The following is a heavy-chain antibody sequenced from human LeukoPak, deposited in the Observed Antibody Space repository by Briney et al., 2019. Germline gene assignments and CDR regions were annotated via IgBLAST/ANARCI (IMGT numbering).Heavy chain of an antibody. D-gene: IGHD2-2*01. V-gene: IGHV1-69*04. CDR3: ARVGVVPAATYGGTYYYYYGMDV. Sequence: GSSVKVSCKASGGTFSSYAISWVRQAPGQGLEWMGRIIPILGIANYAQKFQGRVTITADKSTSTAYMELSSLRSEDTAVYYCARVGVVPAATYGGTYYYYYGMDVWGQGTTVTVSS. J-gene: IGHJ6*02. CDR2: IIPILGIA. CDR1: GGTFSSYA.